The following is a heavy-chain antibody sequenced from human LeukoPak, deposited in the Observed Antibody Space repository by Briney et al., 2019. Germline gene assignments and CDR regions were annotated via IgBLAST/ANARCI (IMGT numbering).Heavy chain of an antibody. CDR1: GGTFSSYA. CDR3: ASRGYSYGYYFDY. D-gene: IGHD5-18*01. J-gene: IGHJ4*02. V-gene: IGHV1-69*04. Sequence: SVKVSCKASGGTFSSYAISWVRQAPGQGLEWMGRIIPILGIANYAQKFQGRVTITADKSTSTAYMELSSLRSEDTAAYYCASRGYSYGYYFDYWGQGTLVTVSS. CDR2: IIPILGIA.